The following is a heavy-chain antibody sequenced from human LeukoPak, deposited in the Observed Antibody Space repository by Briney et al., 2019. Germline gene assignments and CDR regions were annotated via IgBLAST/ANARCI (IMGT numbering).Heavy chain of an antibody. CDR2: ISYDGSNK. CDR3: AKYSLAYCGGDCYSTLDY. J-gene: IGHJ4*02. V-gene: IGHV3-30*18. CDR1: GFTFSSYG. Sequence: GGSLRLSCAASGFTFSSYGMHWVRQAPGKGLEWVVVISYDGSNKYYADSVKGRFTISRDNSKNTLYLQMNSLRAEDTAVYYCAKYSLAYCGGDCYSTLDYWGQGTLVTVSS. D-gene: IGHD2-21*02.